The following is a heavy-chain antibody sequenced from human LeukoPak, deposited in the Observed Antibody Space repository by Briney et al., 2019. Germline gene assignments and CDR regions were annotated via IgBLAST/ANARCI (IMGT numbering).Heavy chain of an antibody. CDR1: GDSISTYY. CDR3: ARQRIAAARSPFDY. CDR2: INHSGST. D-gene: IGHD6-13*01. Sequence: PSETLSLTCTVSGDSISTYYWSWIRQPPGKGLEWIGEINHSGSTNYNPSLKSRVTISVDTSKNQFSLKLSSVTAADTAVYYCARQRIAAARSPFDYWGQGTLVTVSS. J-gene: IGHJ4*02. V-gene: IGHV4-34*01.